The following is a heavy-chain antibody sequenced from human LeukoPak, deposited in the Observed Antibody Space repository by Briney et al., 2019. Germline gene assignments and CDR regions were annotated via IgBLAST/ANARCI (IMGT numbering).Heavy chain of an antibody. CDR1: GGSISSGGYY. Sequence: SETLSLTCTVSGGSISSGGYYWSWIRQHPGKGLEWIGYIYYSGSTYYNPSLKSRVTISVDTSKNQFSPKLSSVTAADTAVYYCARAQTYYYDSSGYYFDYWGQGTLVTVSS. J-gene: IGHJ4*02. D-gene: IGHD3-22*01. CDR2: IYYSGST. CDR3: ARAQTYYYDSSGYYFDY. V-gene: IGHV4-31*03.